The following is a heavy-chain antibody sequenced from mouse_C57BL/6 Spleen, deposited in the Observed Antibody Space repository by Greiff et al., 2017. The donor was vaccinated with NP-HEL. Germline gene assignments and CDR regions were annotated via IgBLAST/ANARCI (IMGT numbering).Heavy chain of an antibody. CDR2: NNRKSRNT. J-gene: IGHJ1*03. D-gene: IGHD1-1*01. Sequence: QVQLQQPGAELVKPGASVKLSCKASGYTFTSYWMHWVKQRPGQGLEWIGRNNRKSRNTKDNEKCKSKATLSVDKSSSTAYMQLSSLTSEDSAVYYCARPDHYYGSSYRWYFDVWGTGTTVTVSS. CDR1: GYTFTSYW. CDR3: ARPDHYYGSSYRWYFDV. V-gene: IGHV1-64*01.